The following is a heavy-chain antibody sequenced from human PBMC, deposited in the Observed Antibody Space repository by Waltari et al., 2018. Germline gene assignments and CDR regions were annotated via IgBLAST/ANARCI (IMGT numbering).Heavy chain of an antibody. D-gene: IGHD1-1*01. J-gene: IGHJ6*02. Sequence: EEQLVESGGGLVQPGDSLRLSCAASGFTFSSFWLHWVRQAPGRGPLWVSRIRRDARDTTSADSVKGRFTSSRDNARNTLYLQMNRLRAEDTAVYFCARVARRTYRSPVPGRHYYYGMDVWGQGTTVTVSS. V-gene: IGHV3-74*03. CDR2: IRRDARDT. CDR1: GFTFSSFW. CDR3: ARVARRTYRSPVPGRHYYYGMDV.